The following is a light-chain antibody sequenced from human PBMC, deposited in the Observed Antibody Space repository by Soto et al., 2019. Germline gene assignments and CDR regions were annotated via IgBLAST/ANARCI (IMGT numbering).Light chain of an antibody. CDR2: DAF. J-gene: IGKJ4*01. Sequence: EIVLTQSPATLSLSPGERATLSCRASQSVGSYFAWYQQKPGQAPRLLIYDAFSRATGIPARFSGSRSGTDFTLTISSLEPEDCAVYFCQQRSSWPLTFGGGTMVEIK. CDR1: QSVGSY. CDR3: QQRSSWPLT. V-gene: IGKV3-11*01.